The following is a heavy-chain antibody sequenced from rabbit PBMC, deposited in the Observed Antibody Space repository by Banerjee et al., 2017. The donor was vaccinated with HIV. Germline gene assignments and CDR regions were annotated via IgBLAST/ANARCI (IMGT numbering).Heavy chain of an antibody. V-gene: IGHV1S45*01. CDR1: GFSFSSSYW. Sequence: QEQLKESGGGLVKPEGSLTLTCTASGFSFSSSYWICWVRQAPGKGLEWIACIYAGSSGSTYYASWAKGRFTISKTSSTTVTLQMTSLTAADTATYFCARGYASAAGYGYGRVFNLWGQGTLVTVS. J-gene: IGHJ4*01. CDR3: ARGYASAAGYGYGRVFNL. CDR2: IYAGSSGST. D-gene: IGHD6-1*01.